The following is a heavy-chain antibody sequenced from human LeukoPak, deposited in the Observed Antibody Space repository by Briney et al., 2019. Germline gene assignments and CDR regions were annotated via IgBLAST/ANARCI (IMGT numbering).Heavy chain of an antibody. CDR3: ANGARGAY. Sequence: PGGSLRLSCAASGFTFSRYWMHWVRQAPGKGLVWVARINSDGISTSYADSVKGRFTISRDNAKNTLYLQMSSLRVDDTAVYYCANGARGAYWGQGTLVTVSS. D-gene: IGHD4-17*01. CDR1: GFTFSRYW. J-gene: IGHJ4*02. V-gene: IGHV3-74*01. CDR2: INSDGIST.